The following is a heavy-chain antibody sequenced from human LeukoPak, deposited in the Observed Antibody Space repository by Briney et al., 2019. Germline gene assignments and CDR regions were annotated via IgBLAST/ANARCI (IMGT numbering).Heavy chain of an antibody. J-gene: IGHJ6*04. D-gene: IGHD3-10*02. CDR3: AELDITMIGGV. CDR1: GFTFSSYE. V-gene: IGHV3-48*03. Sequence: EGSLRLSCAASGFTFSSYEMNWVRQAPGKGLEWVSYTSSSGSTIYYADSVKGRFTISRDNAKNSLYLQMNSLRAEDTAVYYCAELDITMIGGVWGKGTTVTISS. CDR2: TSSSGSTI.